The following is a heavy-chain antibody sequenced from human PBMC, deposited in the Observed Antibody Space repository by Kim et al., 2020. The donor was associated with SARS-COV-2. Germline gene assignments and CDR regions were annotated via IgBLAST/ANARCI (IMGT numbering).Heavy chain of an antibody. V-gene: IGHV3-30*03. J-gene: IGHJ4*02. D-gene: IGHD3-3*01. Sequence: GGSLRLSCAASGFTFSSYGMHWVRQAPGKGLEWVAVISYDGSNKYYADSVKGRFTISRDNSKNTLYLQMNSLRAEDTAVYYCARDFGVVLPRYYFDYWGQGTLVTVSS. CDR2: ISYDGSNK. CDR1: GFTFSSYG. CDR3: ARDFGVVLPRYYFDY.